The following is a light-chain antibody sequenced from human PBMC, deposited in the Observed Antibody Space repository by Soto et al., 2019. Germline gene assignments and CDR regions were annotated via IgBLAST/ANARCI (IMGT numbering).Light chain of an antibody. CDR2: DVS. V-gene: IGLV2-11*01. J-gene: IGLJ1*01. CDR1: SSDVGAYNY. Sequence: SALPQPRSVSVSPGQSVTISCTGASSDVGAYNYVSWYQQHPGKAPKLMIYDVSTRPSGVPDRFSGSKSGTTASLTISGLQAEDEADYYCCSYAGSPYVFGTGTKVTVL. CDR3: CSYAGSPYV.